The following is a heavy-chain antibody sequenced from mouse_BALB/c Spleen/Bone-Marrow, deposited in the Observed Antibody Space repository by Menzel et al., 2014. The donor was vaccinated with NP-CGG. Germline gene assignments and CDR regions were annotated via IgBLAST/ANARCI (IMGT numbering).Heavy chain of an antibody. J-gene: IGHJ4*01. CDR2: FDPFNGGT. CDR3: ARSYDGYPYAMNY. D-gene: IGHD2-3*01. V-gene: IGHV1S135*01. CDR1: GYLFTSYY. Sequence: VQLQQSGPELMKPGASVKISCKASGYLFTSYYMHWVKQSHGESLEWIGYFDPFNGGTSYNQKFKGKATLTVDKPSSTAYMHLSSLTSEDSAVYFCARSYDGYPYAMNYWGQGTSVTVSS.